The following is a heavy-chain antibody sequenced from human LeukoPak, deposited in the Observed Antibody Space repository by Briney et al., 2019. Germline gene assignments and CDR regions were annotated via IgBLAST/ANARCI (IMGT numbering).Heavy chain of an antibody. J-gene: IGHJ4*02. CDR3: AKGWFGEAD. D-gene: IGHD3-10*01. CDR2: INHSGST. Sequence: SETLSLTCAVYSGSFSGYYWSWIRQPPGKGLEWIGEINHSGSTNYNPSLKSRVTISVDTPKNQFSLKLSSVTAADTAVYYCAKGWFGEADWGQGTLVTVSS. V-gene: IGHV4-34*01. CDR1: SGSFSGYY.